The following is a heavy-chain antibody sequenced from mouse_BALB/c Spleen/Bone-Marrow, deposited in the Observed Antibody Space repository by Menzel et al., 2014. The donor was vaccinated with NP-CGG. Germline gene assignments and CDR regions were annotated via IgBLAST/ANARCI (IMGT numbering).Heavy chain of an antibody. CDR1: GFNIKDTY. D-gene: IGHD2-4*01. V-gene: IGHV14-3*02. CDR3: ATMITDWYFDV. CDR2: IDPANGNT. J-gene: IGHJ1*01. Sequence: EVKLQESGAELVKPGASVKLSCTASGFNIKDTYMHWVKQRPEQGLEWIGRIDPANGNTKYDPKFQGKATITADTSSNTAYLHLSSLTSEDTAVYYCATMITDWYFDVWGAGTTVTVSS.